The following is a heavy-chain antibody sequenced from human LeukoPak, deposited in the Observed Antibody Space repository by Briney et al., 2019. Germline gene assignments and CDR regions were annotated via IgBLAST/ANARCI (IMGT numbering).Heavy chain of an antibody. Sequence: ASVKVSCKASGYTFTSYYMHWVRQAPGQGLEWMGMINPSGGSTSYAQKFQGRVTMTRDTSTSTVCMELRSLRSEDTAVYYCARVSYCSSTSCYDVPFDYWGQGTLVTVSS. CDR3: ARVSYCSSTSCYDVPFDY. V-gene: IGHV1-46*01. J-gene: IGHJ4*02. CDR2: INPSGGST. D-gene: IGHD2-2*01. CDR1: GYTFTSYY.